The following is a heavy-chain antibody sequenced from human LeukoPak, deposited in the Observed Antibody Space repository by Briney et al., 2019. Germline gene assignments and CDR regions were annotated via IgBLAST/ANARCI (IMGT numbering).Heavy chain of an antibody. CDR2: ISNDKINT. V-gene: IGHV3-30*18. D-gene: IGHD1-1*01. J-gene: IGHJ3*02. Sequence: AGSLRLSCAASGFTFSNFGMHWVRQAPGKGLEWVAVISNDKINTYYGDSVKGRFAISRDNDKNTLYLQMNSLRPEDTAVYYCAKVRGDSTAWNDVFDIWGQGTMVTVSS. CDR1: GFTFSNFG. CDR3: AKVRGDSTAWNDVFDI.